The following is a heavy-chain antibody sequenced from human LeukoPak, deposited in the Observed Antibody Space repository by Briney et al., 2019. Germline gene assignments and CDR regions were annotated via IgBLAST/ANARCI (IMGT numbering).Heavy chain of an antibody. Sequence: GGSLRLSCAVSGFSVSSNYMHWVRQAPGKGLQWVAVIYGAETANYADSVRGQFTISRDNAENTLYLQMNNLRVEDTALYYCGTMSNYDSGGYYDSWGLGTLVTVSS. D-gene: IGHD3-22*01. V-gene: IGHV3-53*01. J-gene: IGHJ5*01. CDR3: GTMSNYDSGGYYDS. CDR2: IYGAETA. CDR1: GFSVSSNY.